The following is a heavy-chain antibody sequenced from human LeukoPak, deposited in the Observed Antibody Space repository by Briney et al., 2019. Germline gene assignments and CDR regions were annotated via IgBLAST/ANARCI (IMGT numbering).Heavy chain of an antibody. CDR2: IRYDGSNK. CDR1: GFSFSTYG. V-gene: IGHV3-30*02. J-gene: IGHJ4*02. CDR3: AKVPREWELPDY. D-gene: IGHD1-26*01. Sequence: GGSLRVSYAASGFSFSTYGMHWVRQAPGKGLEWVPFIRYDGSNKYYADSVKGRFTISRDNSRNTLYLQMNSLRVEDTAVYYCAKVPREWELPDYWGQGTLVTVSS.